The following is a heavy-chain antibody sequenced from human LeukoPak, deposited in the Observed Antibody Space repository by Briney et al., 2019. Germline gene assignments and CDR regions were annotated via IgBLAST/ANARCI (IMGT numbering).Heavy chain of an antibody. CDR1: GYTLTELS. J-gene: IGHJ5*02. D-gene: IGHD6-13*01. Sequence: ASVKVSCKVSGYTLTELSMRWVRQAPGKGLEWMGGFDPEDGETIYAQKFQGRVTMTEDTSTGTAYMELSSLRSEDTAVYYRATWYGGAAAGTGRNWFDPWGQGTLVTVSS. CDR3: ATWYGGAAAGTGRNWFDP. CDR2: FDPEDGET. V-gene: IGHV1-24*01.